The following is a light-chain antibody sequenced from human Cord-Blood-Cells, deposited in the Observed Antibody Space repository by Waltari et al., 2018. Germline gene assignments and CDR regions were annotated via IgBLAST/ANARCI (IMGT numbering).Light chain of an antibody. J-gene: IGLJ1*01. CDR3: SSYTSSSTFV. CDR1: SSDVGSYNR. V-gene: IGLV2-18*02. CDR2: EVS. Sequence: QSALTPPPSVSGSPGQSVTISCTGTSSDVGSYNRVPWYQQPPGTAPKLIIYEVSNRPSGVPDRFSGSKSGNTASLTISGLQAEDEADYYCSSYTSSSTFVFGTGTKVTVL.